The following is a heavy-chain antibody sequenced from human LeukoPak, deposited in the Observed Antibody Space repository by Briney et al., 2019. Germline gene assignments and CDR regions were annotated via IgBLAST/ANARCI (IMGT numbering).Heavy chain of an antibody. CDR2: IDPEHGET. CDR1: GYTLTELS. CDR3: ATDLAYYGGDCYNY. Sequence: ASVQVSCKVSGYTLTELSMHWVRQAPGKGLEWMGVIDPEHGETIYAQKFQGRVTMNEDTSTDTAYMEPSSLRSEDTAVYYCATDLAYYGGDCYNYWGQGTLVTVSS. D-gene: IGHD2-21*02. V-gene: IGHV1-24*01. J-gene: IGHJ4*02.